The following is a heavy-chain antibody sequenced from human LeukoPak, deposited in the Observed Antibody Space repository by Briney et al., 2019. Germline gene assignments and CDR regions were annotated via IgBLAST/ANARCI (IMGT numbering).Heavy chain of an antibody. CDR3: AKGAPMAYYYDSSGYNYIEY. CDR2: ISGSGGST. V-gene: IGHV3-23*01. J-gene: IGHJ4*02. D-gene: IGHD3-22*01. CDR1: GFTFSSYA. Sequence: GGSLRLSCAASGFTFSSYAMSWVRQAPGKGLEWVSAISGSGGSTYYADSVKGRFTISRDNSKNTLYLQMNSLRAEDTAVYYCAKGAPMAYYYDSSGYNYIEYWGQGTLVTVSS.